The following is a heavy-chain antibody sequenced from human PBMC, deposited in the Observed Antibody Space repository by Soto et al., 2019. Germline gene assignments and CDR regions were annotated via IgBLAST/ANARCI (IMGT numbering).Heavy chain of an antibody. CDR2: IYWNDDK. D-gene: IGHD3-10*01. J-gene: IGHJ3*02. CDR3: ARGSGNPDAFDI. Sequence: TLVNPTQTLTLTCTFSGFSLSTSGVGVGWIRQPPGKALEWLALIYWNDDKRYSPSLKSRLTITKDTSKNQVVLTMTNMDPVDTATYYCARGSGNPDAFDIWGQGTMVTV. V-gene: IGHV2-5*01. CDR1: GFSLSTSGVG.